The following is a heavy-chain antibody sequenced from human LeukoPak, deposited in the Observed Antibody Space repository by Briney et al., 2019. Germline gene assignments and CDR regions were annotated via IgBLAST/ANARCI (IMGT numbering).Heavy chain of an antibody. Sequence: SSETLSLTCAVSGGSISSGGYSWSWIRQPPGKGLEWIGYIYHSGSTYYNLSLKSRVTISVDRSKNQFSLKLSSVTAADTAVYYCARGGLDDYGDSRPFDYWGQGTLVTVSS. D-gene: IGHD4-17*01. CDR1: GGSISSGGYS. CDR2: IYHSGST. J-gene: IGHJ4*02. V-gene: IGHV4-30-2*01. CDR3: ARGGLDDYGDSRPFDY.